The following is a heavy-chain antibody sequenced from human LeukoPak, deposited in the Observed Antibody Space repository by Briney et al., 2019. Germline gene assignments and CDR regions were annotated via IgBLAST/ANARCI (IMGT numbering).Heavy chain of an antibody. Sequence: GGPLSPSCAASGFTFSNTSMNWVRQAPGKGLGWVPYISSSSSSKSYEDSVKGGFTISRDNGKNSLFLQVNSPRAEDTAVYYCARARAAVAGPIPSLWGQGTLVTVSS. V-gene: IGHV3-21*01. CDR1: GFTFSNTS. CDR3: ARARAAVAGPIPSL. CDR2: ISSSSSSK. J-gene: IGHJ4*02. D-gene: IGHD6-19*01.